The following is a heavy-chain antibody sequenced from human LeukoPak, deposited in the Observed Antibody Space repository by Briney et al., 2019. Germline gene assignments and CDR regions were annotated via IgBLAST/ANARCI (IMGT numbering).Heavy chain of an antibody. D-gene: IGHD2-15*01. CDR2: IIPILGIA. V-gene: IGHV1-69*04. CDR3: ASAPMYCSGGSCYSSNFDY. Sequence: SVKVSCKASGGTFSSYAIIWVRQAPGQGLEWMGRIIPILGIANYAQKFQGRVTITADKSTSTAYMELSSLRSEDTAVYYCASAPMYCSGGSCYSSNFDYWGQGTLVTVSS. CDR1: GGTFSSYA. J-gene: IGHJ4*02.